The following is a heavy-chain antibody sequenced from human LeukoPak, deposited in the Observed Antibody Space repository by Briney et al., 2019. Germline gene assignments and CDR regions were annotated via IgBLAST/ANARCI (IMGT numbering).Heavy chain of an antibody. D-gene: IGHD6-19*01. CDR2: INSDGSST. CDR3: ARVYGSIAVAGTWNFDY. J-gene: IGHJ4*02. CDR1: GFTFSSYW. V-gene: IGHV3-74*01. Sequence: GGSLRLSCAASGFTFSSYWMHWVRQAPGKGLVWVSRINSDGSSTSYADSVKGRFTISRDNAKNMLYLQMNSLRAEDTAVYYCARVYGSIAVAGTWNFDYWGQGTLVTVSP.